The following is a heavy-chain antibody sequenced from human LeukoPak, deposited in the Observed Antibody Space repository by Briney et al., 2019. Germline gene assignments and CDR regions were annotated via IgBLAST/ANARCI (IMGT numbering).Heavy chain of an antibody. Sequence: GGSLRLSCAASGFTFSSYSMNWVRQAPGKGLEWVSSISSSSRYIYYADSVKGRFTISRDNAKNSLYLQMNSLRAEDTAVYYCASNYYDILTGYSHHFDYWGQGTLVTVSS. J-gene: IGHJ4*02. V-gene: IGHV3-21*01. CDR2: ISSSSRYI. CDR3: ASNYYDILTGYSHHFDY. CDR1: GFTFSSYS. D-gene: IGHD3-9*01.